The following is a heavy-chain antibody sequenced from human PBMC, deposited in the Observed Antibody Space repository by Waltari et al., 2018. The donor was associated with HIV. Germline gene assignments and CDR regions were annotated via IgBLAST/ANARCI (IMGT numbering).Heavy chain of an antibody. V-gene: IGHV3-30*18. CDR3: AKGASGWSPGY. CDR1: RFTFSSYA. D-gene: IGHD6-19*01. Sequence: QVQLVESGGGVVQPGGSLRLSCAASRFTFSSYAMHWVRQAPVKGLEWVAVISYYGDNKYYADSVKGRFTISRDNSKNTLYLQMNSLRADDTAVYYCAKGASGWSPGYWGQGTLVTVSS. J-gene: IGHJ4*02. CDR2: ISYYGDNK.